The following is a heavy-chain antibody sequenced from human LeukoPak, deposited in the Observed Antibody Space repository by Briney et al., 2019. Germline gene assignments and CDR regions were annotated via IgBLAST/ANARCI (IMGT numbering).Heavy chain of an antibody. CDR3: AREGPYYYYMDV. CDR2: ISDNGNTI. V-gene: IGHV3-11*04. Sequence: GGSLRLSCEASGFTFTDHYMSWIRQAPGKGLEWVSYISDNGNTIYYADSVKGRFTISRDNAKNSLYLQMNSLRAEDTAVYYRAREGPYYYYMDVWGKGTTVTVSS. J-gene: IGHJ6*03. CDR1: GFTFTDHY.